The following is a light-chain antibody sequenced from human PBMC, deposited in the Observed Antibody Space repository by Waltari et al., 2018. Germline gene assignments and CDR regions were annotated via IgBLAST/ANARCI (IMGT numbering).Light chain of an antibody. J-gene: IGKJ1*01. Sequence: DIQLTQSPSTLSASVRDRVTITCRASQAISNYLAWFQQKPGKAPEVLIHKASTLETGVPSRFSGSGSGTEFTLTIGSLQPDDSATYYCQQYNSYPWTFGPGTKVEIK. CDR2: KAS. CDR1: QAISNY. CDR3: QQYNSYPWT. V-gene: IGKV1-5*03.